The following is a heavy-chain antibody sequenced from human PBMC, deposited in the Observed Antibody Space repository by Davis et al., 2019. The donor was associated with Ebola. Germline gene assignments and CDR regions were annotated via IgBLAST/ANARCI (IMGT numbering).Heavy chain of an antibody. CDR2: IRSKAYGGTT. Sequence: GGSLRLSCTASGFTFGDYAMSWVRQAPGKGLEWVGFIRSKAYGGTTEYAASVKGRFTISRDDSKSIAYLQMNSLKTEDTAVYYCTRGGSVVAATPHFDYWGQGTLVTVSS. CDR3: TRGGSVVAATPHFDY. CDR1: GFTFGDYA. D-gene: IGHD2-15*01. V-gene: IGHV3-49*04. J-gene: IGHJ4*02.